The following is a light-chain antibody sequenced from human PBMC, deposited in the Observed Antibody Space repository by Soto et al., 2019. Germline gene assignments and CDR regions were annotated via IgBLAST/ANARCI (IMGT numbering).Light chain of an antibody. CDR2: GES. J-gene: IGKJ1*01. CDR1: QSVSRNY. Sequence: EIVLTQSPGTLSLSPGERATLSCRASQSVSRNYLAWYQQKPGQAPSLLIYGESGRATGIPDRFSGSGSGTDFTLTISSLQAEDVAVYYCPQYYSTQTVGPGTKVEIK. V-gene: IGKV3-20*01. CDR3: PQYYSTQT.